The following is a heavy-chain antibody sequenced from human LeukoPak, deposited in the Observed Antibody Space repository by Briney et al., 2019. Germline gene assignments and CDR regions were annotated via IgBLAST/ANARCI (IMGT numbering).Heavy chain of an antibody. Sequence: GGSLRLSCAASGFTFSSYAMSWVRQAPGKRLECVSAISGSGGSAYYADSVKGRFTISRDNSKNTLYLQMNSLRAEDTAVYYCAKGRYCSSTSCYTPNDYWGQGTLVTVSS. CDR1: GFTFSSYA. CDR2: ISGSGGSA. D-gene: IGHD2-2*02. CDR3: AKGRYCSSTSCYTPNDY. J-gene: IGHJ4*02. V-gene: IGHV3-23*01.